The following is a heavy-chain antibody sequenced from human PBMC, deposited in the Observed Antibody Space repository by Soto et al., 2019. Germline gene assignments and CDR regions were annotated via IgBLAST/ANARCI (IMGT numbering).Heavy chain of an antibody. CDR3: ARDDDYFDY. CDR2: IYYSGST. Sequence: SETLSLTCTVSGGSISRGDYYWIWIRQPPGKGLEWIGYIYYSGSTYYNPSLKSRVTISVDTSKNQFSLKLSSVTAADTAVYYCARDDDYFDYWGQGTLVTVSS. J-gene: IGHJ4*02. CDR1: GGSISRGDYY. V-gene: IGHV4-30-4*01.